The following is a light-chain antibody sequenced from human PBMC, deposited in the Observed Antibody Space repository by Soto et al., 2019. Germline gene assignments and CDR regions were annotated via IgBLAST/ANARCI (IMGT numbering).Light chain of an antibody. CDR3: QHYGNSPPYT. V-gene: IGKV3-11*01. CDR1: QSVRTY. CDR2: DAS. J-gene: IGKJ2*01. Sequence: EIVLTQSPVTLSLSPGERATLSCRASQSVRTYLAWYQVKPGQAPRLLIYDASSRASGVPARFSGSGSGTDFTLTISSLEPEDFAVYYCQHYGNSPPYTFGQGTKVDIK.